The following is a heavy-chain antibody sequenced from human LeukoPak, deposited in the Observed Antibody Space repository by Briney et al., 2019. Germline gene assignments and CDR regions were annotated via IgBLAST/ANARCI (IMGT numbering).Heavy chain of an antibody. Sequence: GGSLRLSCAASGFTFSRSSMNWVRQAPGKDLEGVSSISGSSSYIYYADSVKGRFTISRDNAKNSLYLQINSLRVEDTALYFCTRDLYRRQHLGLIDSWGQGTLVTVSS. CDR3: TRDLYRRQHLGLIDS. CDR2: ISGSSSYI. V-gene: IGHV3-21*01. J-gene: IGHJ4*02. D-gene: IGHD2-8*01. CDR1: GFTFSRSS.